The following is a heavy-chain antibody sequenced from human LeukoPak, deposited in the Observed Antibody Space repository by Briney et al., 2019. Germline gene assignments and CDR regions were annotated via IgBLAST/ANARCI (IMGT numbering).Heavy chain of an antibody. CDR3: AKDKSDCGGDCYSAENWFDP. J-gene: IGHJ5*02. CDR1: GFTFDDYA. D-gene: IGHD2-21*02. CDR2: ISGDGGST. Sequence: GGSLRLSCAASGFTFDDYAMRWVRQAPGKGLEWVSLISGDGGSTYYADSVKGRFTISRDNSKNSLYLQMNSLRTEDTALYYCAKDKSDCGGDCYSAENWFDPWGQGNLVSVSS. V-gene: IGHV3-43*02.